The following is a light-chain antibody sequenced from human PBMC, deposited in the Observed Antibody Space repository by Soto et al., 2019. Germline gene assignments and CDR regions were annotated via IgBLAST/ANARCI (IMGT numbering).Light chain of an antibody. CDR2: DAS. CDR3: QQYDNLPIT. CDR1: QDISNY. Sequence: DIQMTQSPSSLSSSVGDRVTITCQASQDISNYLNWYQQKPGKAPKLLIYDASNLETGVPSRFSGSGSGTDLTFTISSLQPEDIATYYCQQYDNLPITFGLGTRLEIK. J-gene: IGKJ5*01. V-gene: IGKV1-33*01.